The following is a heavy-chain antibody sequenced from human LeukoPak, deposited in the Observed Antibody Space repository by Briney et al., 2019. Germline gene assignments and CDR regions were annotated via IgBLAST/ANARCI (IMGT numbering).Heavy chain of an antibody. D-gene: IGHD6-13*01. V-gene: IGHV3-30*02. J-gene: IGHJ1*01. Sequence: SGGSLRLSCAASGFTFSIYGMHWVRQAPGKGLEWVTFIRFDGSNEYYADSVKGRFTISRDNSKSTLFLQVSSLRVEDTAVYYCAKDPKIYSSSWSFQHWGQGTLVTVSS. CDR2: IRFDGSNE. CDR1: GFTFSIYG. CDR3: AKDPKIYSSSWSFQH.